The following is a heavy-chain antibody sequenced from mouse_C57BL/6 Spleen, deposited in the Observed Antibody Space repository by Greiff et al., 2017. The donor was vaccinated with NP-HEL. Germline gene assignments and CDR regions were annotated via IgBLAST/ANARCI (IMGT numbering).Heavy chain of an antibody. D-gene: IGHD2-4*01. CDR3: TTTDSFDY. J-gene: IGHJ2*01. CDR1: GFHIKDDY. V-gene: IGHV14-4*01. CDR2: LDPENGDT. Sequence: VQLKQSGAELVRPGASVKLSCTASGFHIKDDYMHWVKPRPEQGLEWIGWLDPENGDTEYASKFQGKATITADTSSNTAYLQLSSLTSEDTAVYYCTTTDSFDYWGQGTTLTVSS.